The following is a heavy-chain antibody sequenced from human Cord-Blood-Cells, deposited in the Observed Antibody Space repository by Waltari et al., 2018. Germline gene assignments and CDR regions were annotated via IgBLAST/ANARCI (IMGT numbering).Heavy chain of an antibody. Sequence: QVQLVESGGGVVQPGRSLRLSCAASGFTFSSYGMHWVRPAPGKGLEWVAVISYDGSNKYYADSVKGRFTISRDNSKKTLYLQMNSLRAEDTAVYYCAKGALYYYYYYMDVWGKGTTVTVSS. CDR3: AKGALYYYYYYMDV. J-gene: IGHJ6*03. CDR2: ISYDGSNK. V-gene: IGHV3-30*18. CDR1: GFTFSSYG.